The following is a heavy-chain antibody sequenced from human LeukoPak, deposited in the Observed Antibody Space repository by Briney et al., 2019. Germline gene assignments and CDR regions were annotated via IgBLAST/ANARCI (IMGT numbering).Heavy chain of an antibody. CDR1: GGSISSSNW. V-gene: IGHV4-4*02. CDR2: IYHSGST. D-gene: IGHD3-10*01. Sequence: SGTLSLTCAVSGGSISSSNWWSWVRQPPGKGLEWIGEIYHSGSTNYNPSLKSRVTISVDKSKSQFSLKLSSVTAADTAVYYCARDPGYYYGSGSFPRETLYYGMDVWGQGTTVTVSS. CDR3: ARDPGYYYGSGSFPRETLYYGMDV. J-gene: IGHJ6*02.